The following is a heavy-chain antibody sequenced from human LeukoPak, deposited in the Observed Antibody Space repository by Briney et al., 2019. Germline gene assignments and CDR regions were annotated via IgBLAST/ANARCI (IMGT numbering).Heavy chain of an antibody. Sequence: SETLSLTCTVSGYSISSTYYWGWIRQPPGKGLEWIGSINDGGSTYYDPSRKSRVTISVDTSNNQFSLKVNSVTAADTAVYYCARLGGNSYGSYYFDYWGREPWSPPPQ. V-gene: IGHV4-38-2*02. CDR2: INDGGST. J-gene: IGHJ4*02. D-gene: IGHD5-18*01. CDR1: GYSISSTYY. CDR3: ARLGGNSYGSYYFDY.